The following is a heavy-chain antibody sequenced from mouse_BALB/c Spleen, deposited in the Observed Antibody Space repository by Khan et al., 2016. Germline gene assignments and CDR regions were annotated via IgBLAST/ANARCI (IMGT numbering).Heavy chain of an antibody. J-gene: IGHJ4*01. V-gene: IGHV3-2*02. CDR2: ISYSGST. CDR1: GYSITSDYA. CDR3: ARSDYGDKDAMDY. Sequence: EVQLQESGPGLVKPSQSLSLTCTVTGYSITSDYAWNWIRQFPGNRLEWMGYISYSGSTSYNPSLKSRISITRDTSKNQFFLQLNSVTSEDTASYYCARSDYGDKDAMDYWGQGTSVTVS. D-gene: IGHD1-1*01.